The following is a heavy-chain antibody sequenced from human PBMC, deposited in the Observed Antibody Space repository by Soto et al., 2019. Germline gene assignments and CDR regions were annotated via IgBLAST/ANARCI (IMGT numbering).Heavy chain of an antibody. V-gene: IGHV3-7*01. CDR2: INQDGNED. CDR1: GFTFSSDW. D-gene: IGHD1-1*01. CDR3: ARTGDGHHDFLDY. Sequence: GGSLRLSCAASGFTFSSDWVNWVRQAPGKVLEWVANINQDGNEDNLLDSVKGRFTISRDNAKNSLFLQMNSLRVDGTAVYYCARTGDGHHDFLDYWGQGALVTVSS. J-gene: IGHJ4*02.